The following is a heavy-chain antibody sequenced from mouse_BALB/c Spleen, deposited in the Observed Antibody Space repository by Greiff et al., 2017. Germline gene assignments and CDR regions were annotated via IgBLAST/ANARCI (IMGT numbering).Heavy chain of an antibody. CDR1: GFSFSSYA. CDR3: ARRESKGYFDV. V-gene: IGHV5-9-3*01. D-gene: IGHD1-3*01. J-gene: IGHJ1*01. Sequence: EVQLVESGGGLVTPGGSLSLSCAASGFSFSSYAVYWVRQTPGKRLEWVATISGDGSYDYYPASVKSRFTITSDNTKKTLYLQMSMLKYEDTALYYCARRESKGYFDVWGAGTTVTVSA. CDR2: ISGDGSYD.